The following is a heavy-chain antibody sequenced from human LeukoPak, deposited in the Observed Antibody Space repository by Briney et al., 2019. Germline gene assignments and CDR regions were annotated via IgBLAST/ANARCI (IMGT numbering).Heavy chain of an antibody. CDR2: ISYDGSNK. Sequence: GGSLRLSCAASGFTFSSYAMHWVRQAPGKGLEWVAVISYDGSNKYYADSVKGRFTISRDNSKNTLYLQMNSLRAEDTAVYYCAKGPHYYYYMDVWGKGTTVTISS. V-gene: IGHV3-30*04. CDR1: GFTFSSYA. J-gene: IGHJ6*03. CDR3: AKGPHYYYYMDV.